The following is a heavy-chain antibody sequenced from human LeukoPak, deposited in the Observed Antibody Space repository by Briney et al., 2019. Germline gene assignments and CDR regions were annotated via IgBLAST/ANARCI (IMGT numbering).Heavy chain of an antibody. CDR3: ARDQGGSLDY. D-gene: IGHD1-26*01. CDR2: INQDGSTK. CDR1: GFTFSNTW. Sequence: GGSLRLSCAASGFTFSNTWMAWVRQAPGKGLEWVANINQDGSTKQYVDSVKGRFTISRDNAKNSVYLQMNSLRAEDTAVYYCARDQGGSLDYWGQGTLVAVSS. J-gene: IGHJ4*02. V-gene: IGHV3-7*01.